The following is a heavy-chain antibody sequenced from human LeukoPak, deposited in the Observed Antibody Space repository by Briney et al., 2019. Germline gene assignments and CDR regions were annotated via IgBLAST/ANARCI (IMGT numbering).Heavy chain of an antibody. J-gene: IGHJ4*02. D-gene: IGHD4/OR15-4a*01. CDR2: ISSSGSTI. V-gene: IGHV3-48*03. CDR1: GFTFSSYE. CDR3: ARVLTQPNSDLDY. Sequence: PGGSLRLSCAASGFTFSSYEMNWVRQAPGKGLEWVSYISSSGSTIYYADSVKGRFTISRDNAKNSLYLQMNSLRAEDTAVYYCARVLTQPNSDLDYWGQGTLVTVSS.